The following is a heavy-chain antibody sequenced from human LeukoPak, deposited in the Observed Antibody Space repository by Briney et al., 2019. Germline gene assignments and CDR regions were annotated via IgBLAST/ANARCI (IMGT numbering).Heavy chain of an antibody. V-gene: IGHV1-69*04. Sequence: SVKVSCKASGGTFTSYAISWVRQAPGQGLEWMGRIIPILGIANYAQKFQGRVTITADKSTSTAYMELSSLRSEDTAVYYCAGGSYYGSGSYYSAAFDIWGQGTMVTVSS. CDR3: AGGSYYGSGSYYSAAFDI. D-gene: IGHD3-10*01. CDR1: GGTFTSYA. CDR2: IIPILGIA. J-gene: IGHJ3*02.